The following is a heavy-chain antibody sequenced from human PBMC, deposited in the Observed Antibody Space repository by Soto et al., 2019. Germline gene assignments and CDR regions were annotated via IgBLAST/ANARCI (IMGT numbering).Heavy chain of an antibody. CDR1: GASVSRGSYF. Sequence: WETLSLTCTVSGASVSRGSYFWSWIRQPPGKGLEWIGYIYYSGSTNYNPSLKSRVTISVDTSKNQFSLKLSSVTAADTAVYYCANYPTTVTSAYWGQGTLVTVS. D-gene: IGHD4-17*01. V-gene: IGHV4-61*01. CDR2: IYYSGST. CDR3: ANYPTTVTSAY. J-gene: IGHJ4*02.